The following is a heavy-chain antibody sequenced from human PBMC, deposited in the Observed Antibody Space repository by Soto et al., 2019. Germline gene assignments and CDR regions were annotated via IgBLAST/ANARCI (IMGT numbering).Heavy chain of an antibody. CDR3: ARDGLTTARYGYYGMDV. CDR1: GYTFTSYG. D-gene: IGHD4-4*01. CDR2: ISAYNGNT. J-gene: IGHJ6*02. Sequence: QVQLVQSGAEVKKPGASVKVSCKASGYTFTSYGISWVRQAPGPGREWMGWISAYNGNTNDAQKRQGRGTMTTDTSTSTAYMELRSLRSDDTAVYYCARDGLTTARYGYYGMDVWGQGTTVTVSS. V-gene: IGHV1-18*01.